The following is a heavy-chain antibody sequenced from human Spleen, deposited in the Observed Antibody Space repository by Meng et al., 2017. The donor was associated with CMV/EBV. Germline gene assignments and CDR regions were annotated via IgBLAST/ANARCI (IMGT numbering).Heavy chain of an antibody. CDR3: ALRPGEGFSPFDY. J-gene: IGHJ4*02. Sequence: QVQLGQSGAEVEKPGASVKVTCKASGYTFTGYYMHWVRQAPGQGLEWMGWINPNSGGTNYAQKFQGRVTMTRDTSISTAYMELSRLRSDDTAVYYCALRPGEGFSPFDYWGQGTLVTVSS. CDR2: INPNSGGT. CDR1: GYTFTGYY. D-gene: IGHD3-10*01. V-gene: IGHV1-2*02.